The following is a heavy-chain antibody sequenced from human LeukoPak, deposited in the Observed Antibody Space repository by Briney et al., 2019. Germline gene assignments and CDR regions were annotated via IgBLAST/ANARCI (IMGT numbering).Heavy chain of an antibody. CDR2: IYYSGST. Sequence: PSETLSLTCTVSGGSISSSNYCWGWIRQPLGKGLELIGTIYYSGSTFYNPSLKSRVTISVDTSKNEFSLRLSSVTAADTAVYYCARGLARAAAPYFDYWGQGTLVTVSS. J-gene: IGHJ4*02. D-gene: IGHD6-13*01. CDR1: GGSISSSNYC. CDR3: ARGLARAAAPYFDY. V-gene: IGHV4-39*07.